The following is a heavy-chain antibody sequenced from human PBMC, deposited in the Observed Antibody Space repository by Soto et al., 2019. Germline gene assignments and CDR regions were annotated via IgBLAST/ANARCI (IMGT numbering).Heavy chain of an antibody. Sequence: QVQLVQSGAEVKKTGASVKVSCKASGYTFTSYGISWVRQAPGQGLEWMGWISAYNGNTNYAQKLQGRVTMTTATSTSTAYMELRSLRSDDKAVYYCASGTRGWELVRDFDYWCQGTLVTVST. D-gene: IGHD1-26*01. CDR2: ISAYNGNT. J-gene: IGHJ4*02. V-gene: IGHV1-18*04. CDR3: ASGTRGWELVRDFDY. CDR1: GYTFTSYG.